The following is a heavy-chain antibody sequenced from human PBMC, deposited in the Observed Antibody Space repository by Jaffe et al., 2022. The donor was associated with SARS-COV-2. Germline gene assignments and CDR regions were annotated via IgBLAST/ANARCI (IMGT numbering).Heavy chain of an antibody. J-gene: IGHJ4*02. CDR2: ITGSGGST. Sequence: EVQLLESGGGLVQPGGSLRLSCAASGFTFSSYAMSWVRQAPGKGLEWVSAITGSGGSTYYADSVKGRFTISRDNSKNTLYLQMNSLRVEDTAVYYCAKARVATIRDFDYWGQGTLVTVSS. V-gene: IGHV3-23*01. CDR3: AKARVATIRDFDY. D-gene: IGHD5-12*01. CDR1: GFTFSSYA.